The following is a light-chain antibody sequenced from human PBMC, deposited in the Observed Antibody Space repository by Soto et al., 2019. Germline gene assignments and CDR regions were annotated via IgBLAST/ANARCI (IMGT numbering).Light chain of an antibody. CDR1: NSNIGNNY. J-gene: IGLJ2*01. V-gene: IGLV1-40*01. CDR3: LSFDSSLSVV. Sequence: QSVLTQPPSVSAAPGQKVTISCSGSNSNIGNNYVSWYQQLPGTAPKLLIYGNTNRPSGVPDRFSGSKSGTSASLAITGLQAEDEADYYCLSFDSSLSVVFGGGTKLTVL. CDR2: GNT.